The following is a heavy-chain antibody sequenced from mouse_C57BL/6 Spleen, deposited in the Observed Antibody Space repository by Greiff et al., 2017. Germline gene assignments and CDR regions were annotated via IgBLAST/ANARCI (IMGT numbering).Heavy chain of an antibody. CDR1: GYTFTSYG. J-gene: IGHJ1*03. D-gene: IGHD4-1*01. V-gene: IGHV1-81*01. CDR3: ARPSLGLWYFDV. Sequence: LVESGAELARPGASVKLSCKASGYTFTSYGISWVKQRTGQGLELIGEIYPRSGNTYYNEKFKGKATLTADKSSSTAYMELRSLTSEDSAVYFCARPSLGLWYFDVWGTGTTVTVSS. CDR2: IYPRSGNT.